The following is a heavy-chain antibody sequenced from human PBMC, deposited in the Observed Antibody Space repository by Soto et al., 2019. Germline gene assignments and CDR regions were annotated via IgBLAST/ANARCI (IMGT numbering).Heavy chain of an antibody. D-gene: IGHD2-15*01. CDR1: GYTFTCYY. V-gene: IGHV1-2*04. CDR3: ARSVVVVAATSEYYFDY. J-gene: IGHJ4*02. CDR2: INPNSGGT. Sequence: GASVKVSCKASGYTFTCYYMHWVRQAPGQGLEWMGWINPNSGGTNYAQKFQGWVTMTRDTSISTAYMELSRLRSDDTAVYYCARSVVVVAATSEYYFDYWGQGTLVTVSS.